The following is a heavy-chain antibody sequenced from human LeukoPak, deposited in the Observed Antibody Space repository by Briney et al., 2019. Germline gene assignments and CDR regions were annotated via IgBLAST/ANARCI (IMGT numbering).Heavy chain of an antibody. Sequence: PGRSLRLSCAASGFTFSSYGMHWVRQAPGKGLEWVAVISYDGSNKYYADSVKGRFTISRDNSKNTLYLQMNSLRAEDTAVYYCAKDRFQWLAPFDYWGQGTLVTVSS. CDR2: ISYDGSNK. CDR1: GFTFSSYG. CDR3: AKDRFQWLAPFDY. J-gene: IGHJ4*02. D-gene: IGHD6-19*01. V-gene: IGHV3-30*18.